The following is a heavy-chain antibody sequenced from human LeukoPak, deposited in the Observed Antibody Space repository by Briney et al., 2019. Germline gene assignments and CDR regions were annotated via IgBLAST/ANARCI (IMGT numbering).Heavy chain of an antibody. CDR3: ARGVYGSGSPLDY. CDR1: GFTFSSYC. V-gene: IGHV3-21*01. D-gene: IGHD3-10*01. Sequence: GGSLRLSCAASGFTFSSYCMNWVRQAPGKGLEWVSSISSSSSYIYYADSVKGRFTISRDNAKNSLYLQMNSLRAEDTAVYYCARGVYGSGSPLDYWGQGTLVTVSS. CDR2: ISSSSSYI. J-gene: IGHJ4*02.